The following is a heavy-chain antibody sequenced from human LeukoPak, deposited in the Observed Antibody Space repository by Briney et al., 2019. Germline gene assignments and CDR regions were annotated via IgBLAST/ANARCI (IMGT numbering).Heavy chain of an antibody. CDR1: GFAFSSYG. CDR3: ARGGVDYYGSGTYYLMYYFDY. J-gene: IGHJ4*02. V-gene: IGHV3-23*01. D-gene: IGHD3-10*01. Sequence: GGSLRLSCAASGFAFSSYGMSWVRQAPGKGLEWVSGISGSGGATYYADSVKGRFTISRDDPHNTLYLQMNSLRAEDTAVYFCARGGVDYYGSGTYYLMYYFDYWGQGALVTVSS. CDR2: ISGSGGAT.